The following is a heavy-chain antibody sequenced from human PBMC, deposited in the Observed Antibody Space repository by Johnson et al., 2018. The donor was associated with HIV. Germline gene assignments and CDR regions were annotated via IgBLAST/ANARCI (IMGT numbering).Heavy chain of an antibody. Sequence: EVQLVESGGGLVQPGGSLRLSCAASGFTFSHAWMSWVRQAPGKGLEWVGRIKRDTDGGTRDYAAPVKGRFIISRNDSTNTLYLQMNSLKTDDTAVYFCTRGVNSEGVSVWGQGTMVTVSS. CDR3: TRGVNSEGVSV. D-gene: IGHD2-21*01. CDR1: GFTFSHAW. J-gene: IGHJ3*01. V-gene: IGHV3-15*01. CDR2: IKRDTDGGTR.